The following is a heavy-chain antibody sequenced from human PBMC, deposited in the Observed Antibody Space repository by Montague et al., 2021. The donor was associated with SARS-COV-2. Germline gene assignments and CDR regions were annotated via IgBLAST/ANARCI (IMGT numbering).Heavy chain of an antibody. Sequence: SLRLSCAASGFTFDDYAMHWVRQAPGKALERVSGISWSSNSIGYGDSVKGRFTISRDNAKNSLYLQMNSLHQGPIGLPPGTLLQEHLWG. CDR1: GFTFDDYA. V-gene: IGHV3-9*01. CDR2: ISWSSNSI. CDR3: TLLQEHL. J-gene: IGHJ6*01.